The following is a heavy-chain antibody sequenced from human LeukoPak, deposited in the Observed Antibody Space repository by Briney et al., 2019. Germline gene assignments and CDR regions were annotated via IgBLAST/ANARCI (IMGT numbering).Heavy chain of an antibody. Sequence: GGSLRLSCAASGFTLSSYWMHWVRQAPGKGLVWVSRINSDGSSTNYAGSVKGRFTISRDNAKNTLYLQMNSLRAEDTAVYYCARRYCSGGSCRETPNWFDPWGQGTLVTVSS. CDR3: ARRYCSGGSCRETPNWFDP. CDR2: INSDGSST. J-gene: IGHJ5*02. V-gene: IGHV3-74*01. D-gene: IGHD2-15*01. CDR1: GFTLSSYW.